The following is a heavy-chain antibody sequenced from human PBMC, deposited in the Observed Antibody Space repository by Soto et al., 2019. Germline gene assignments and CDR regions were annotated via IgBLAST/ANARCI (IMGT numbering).Heavy chain of an antibody. Sequence: SETLSLTCTVSGGSISSSSYYWGWIRQHPGKGLEWIGYIYYSGSTYYNPSLKSRVTISVDTSKNQFSLKLSSVTAADTAVYYCASRIVVVTAIKTDYYGMDVWGQGTTVTVSS. CDR3: ASRIVVVTAIKTDYYGMDV. D-gene: IGHD2-21*02. CDR1: GGSISSSSYY. J-gene: IGHJ6*02. CDR2: IYYSGST. V-gene: IGHV4-31*02.